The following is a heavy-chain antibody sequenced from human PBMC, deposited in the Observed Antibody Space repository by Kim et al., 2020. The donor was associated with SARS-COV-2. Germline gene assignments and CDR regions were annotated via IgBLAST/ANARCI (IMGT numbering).Heavy chain of an antibody. J-gene: IGHJ4*02. CDR3: ALVSVAAAGTSYFDY. V-gene: IGHV3-48*02. CDR2: ISSSSSTI. Sequence: GGSLRLSCAASGFTFSSYSMNWVRQAPGKGLEWVSYISSSSSTIYYADSVKGRFTISRDNAKNSQYLQMNSLRDEDTAVYYCALVSVAAAGTSYFDYWGQGTLVTVSS. D-gene: IGHD6-13*01. CDR1: GFTFSSYS.